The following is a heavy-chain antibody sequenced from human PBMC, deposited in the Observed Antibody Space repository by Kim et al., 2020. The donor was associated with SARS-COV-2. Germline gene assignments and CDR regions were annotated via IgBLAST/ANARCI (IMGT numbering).Heavy chain of an antibody. D-gene: IGHD1-26*01. CDR1: GGSISSGGYY. CDR2: IYYSGST. J-gene: IGHJ6*02. V-gene: IGHV4-31*03. CDR3: ARDRIVGATTYGMDV. Sequence: SETLSLTCTVSGGSISSGGYYWSWIRQHPGKGLEWIGYIYYSGSTYYNPSLKSRVTISVDTSKNQFSLKLSSVTAADTAVYYCARDRIVGATTYGMDVWGQGTTVTVSS.